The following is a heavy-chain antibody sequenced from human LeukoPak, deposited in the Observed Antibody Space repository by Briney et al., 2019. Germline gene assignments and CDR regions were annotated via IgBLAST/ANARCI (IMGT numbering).Heavy chain of an antibody. J-gene: IGHJ4*02. CDR3: AKDRAVGVSREGNFDY. CDR1: GFTFSSYA. CDR2: IRYDGSNK. V-gene: IGHV3-30*02. D-gene: IGHD6-19*01. Sequence: GRSLRLSCAASGFTFSSYAMHWVRQAPGKGLEWVAFIRYDGSNKYYADSVKGRFTISRDNSKNTLYLQMNSLRAEDTAVYYCAKDRAVGVSREGNFDYWGQGTLVTVSS.